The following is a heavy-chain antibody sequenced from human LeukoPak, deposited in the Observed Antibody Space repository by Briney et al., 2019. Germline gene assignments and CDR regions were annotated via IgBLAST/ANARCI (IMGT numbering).Heavy chain of an antibody. J-gene: IGHJ5*02. D-gene: IGHD5-12*01. CDR3: TRALGSYSGYDYFWFDP. V-gene: IGHV4-30-2*01. CDR1: GGSISSGGYS. CDR2: IYHSGST. Sequence: PSETLSLTCAVSGGSISSGGYSWSWIRQPPGKGLEWIGYIYHSGSTYYNPSLKSRVTISVDRSKNQFSLKLSSVTAADTAVYYCTRALGSYSGYDYFWFDPWGQGTLVTVSS.